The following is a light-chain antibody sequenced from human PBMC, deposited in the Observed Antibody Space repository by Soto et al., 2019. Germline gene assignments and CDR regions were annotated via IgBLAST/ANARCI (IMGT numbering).Light chain of an antibody. J-gene: IGLJ1*01. CDR3: QSYDSSLSGSTV. Sequence: QSVLTQPPSVSVAPGQRVTISCTGSSSNIGAGYDVHWYQQLPGTAPKLLIYGNSNRPSGVPDRFSGSKSGTSASLAITGLQAEDEADYYCQSYDSSLSGSTVFGTGTKVTVL. CDR2: GNS. V-gene: IGLV1-40*01. CDR1: SSNIGAGYD.